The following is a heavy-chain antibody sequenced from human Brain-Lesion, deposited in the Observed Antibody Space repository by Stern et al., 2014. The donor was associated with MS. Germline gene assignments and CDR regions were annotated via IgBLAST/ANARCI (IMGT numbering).Heavy chain of an antibody. D-gene: IGHD5-12*01. CDR1: GFTFSNYW. Sequence: EVQLVQSGGGLVQPGGSLRLSCVASGFTFSNYWMSWVRQAPGKGLEWVANIKQDGSEKYYGDSVKGRFTITRDNARNSLYLEMNSLRAEETAVYYCARERGYSGYDWLFDYWGQGSLVTVSS. J-gene: IGHJ4*02. CDR2: IKQDGSEK. V-gene: IGHV3-7*01. CDR3: ARERGYSGYDWLFDY.